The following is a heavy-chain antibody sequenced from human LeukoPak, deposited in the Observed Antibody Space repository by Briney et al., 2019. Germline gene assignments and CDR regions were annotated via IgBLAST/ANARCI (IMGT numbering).Heavy chain of an antibody. CDR1: GFTFSRDG. Sequence: GGSLRLSCAASGFTFSRDGMSWVRQAPGKGLGWVSAISGSGGSTYYADSVKGRFTISRDNSKKTLYLQMNSLRAEDTAVYHCAKEIYYDSTGPQYWGQGTLVTVSS. J-gene: IGHJ4*02. CDR3: AKEIYYDSTGPQY. D-gene: IGHD3-22*01. V-gene: IGHV3-23*01. CDR2: ISGSGGST.